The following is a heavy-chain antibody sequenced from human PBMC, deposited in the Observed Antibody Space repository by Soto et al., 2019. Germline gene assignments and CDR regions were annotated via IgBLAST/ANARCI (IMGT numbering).Heavy chain of an antibody. J-gene: IGHJ4*02. V-gene: IGHV4-34*01. CDR2: INHSGST. D-gene: IGHD4-4*01. CDR3: ARFHDYSNRYFDY. Sequence: SETLSLTCAVYGGSFSGYYWSWIRQPPGKGLEWIGEINHSGSTNYNPSLKSRVTITVDTSKNQFSLKLSSVTAADTAVYYCARFHDYSNRYFDYWGQGTLVTVSS. CDR1: GGSFSGYY.